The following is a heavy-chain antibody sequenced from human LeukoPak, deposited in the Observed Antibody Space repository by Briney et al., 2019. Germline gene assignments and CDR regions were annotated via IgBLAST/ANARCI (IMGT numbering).Heavy chain of an antibody. CDR2: INHSGST. D-gene: IGHD1-26*01. Sequence: PSETLSLTCAVYGGSFSGYYWSWIRQPPGKGLEWIGEINHSGSTNYNPSLKSRVTISVDTSKNQFSLKLSSVTAADTAVYYCARGDGATAYFDIWGQGTMVTVSS. CDR3: ARGDGATAYFDI. J-gene: IGHJ3*02. V-gene: IGHV4-34*01. CDR1: GGSFSGYY.